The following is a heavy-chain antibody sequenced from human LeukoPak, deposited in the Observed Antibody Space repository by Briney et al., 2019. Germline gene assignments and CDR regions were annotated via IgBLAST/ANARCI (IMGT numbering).Heavy chain of an antibody. J-gene: IGHJ6*02. V-gene: IGHV5-51*01. CDR3: ARHVLSRSPSGTAIHYYYGVDV. CDR2: IYPGDSDT. Sequence: GESLKISCKGVGYSFAIYWIGWVRQMPGKGLEWMGVIYPGDSDTRYSPSFQGQVTISADKSISTAYLQWSSLRAPDTAMNYCARHVLSRSPSGTAIHYYYGVDVWGQGTTVTVSS. D-gene: IGHD3-10*01. CDR1: GYSFAIYW.